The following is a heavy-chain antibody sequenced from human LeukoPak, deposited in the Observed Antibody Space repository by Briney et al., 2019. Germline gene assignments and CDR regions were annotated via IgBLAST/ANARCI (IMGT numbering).Heavy chain of an antibody. CDR1: GFPFSSYA. J-gene: IGHJ6*04. Sequence: GGSLRLSCAASGFPFSSYAMSWVPEAPGKGLEWMGIIYPGDSDTRYSPSFQGQVTISADKSISTAYLQWSRLEASDTAMYYCARLQKDGKNYYYYYGMDVWGKGTTVTVSS. CDR3: ARLQKDGKNYYYYYGMDV. CDR2: IYPGDSDT. V-gene: IGHV5-51*01.